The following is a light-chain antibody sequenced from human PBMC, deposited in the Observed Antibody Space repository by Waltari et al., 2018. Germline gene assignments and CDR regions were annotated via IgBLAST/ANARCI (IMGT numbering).Light chain of an antibody. Sequence: QSVLTQPPSVSGAPGQRVSIPCTGSTTHIGARYAVHWYQQGPGKAPKLIIYGTNTRPLGVPDRFFGSQYGTSASLAIIGLQAEDEGDYYCQSYDTTLSVVFGGGTKLTVL. J-gene: IGLJ2*01. CDR2: GTN. V-gene: IGLV1-40*01. CDR1: TTHIGARYA. CDR3: QSYDTTLSVV.